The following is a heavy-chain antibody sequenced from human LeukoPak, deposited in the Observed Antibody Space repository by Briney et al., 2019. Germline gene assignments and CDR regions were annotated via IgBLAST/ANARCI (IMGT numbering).Heavy chain of an antibody. V-gene: IGHV3-21*01. CDR2: ISTNSRYI. CDR3: ARDDFSYCDSYQVPYHFDY. D-gene: IGHD2-21*02. CDR1: GFTFSSYT. Sequence: PGGSLRLSCAASGFTFSSYTMNWVRQAPGKGLEWVSSISTNSRYIYYADSVKGRFTISRDNAKNSLYLQMNSLRAEDTAVYYCARDDFSYCDSYQVPYHFDYWGQGALVTVSS. J-gene: IGHJ4*02.